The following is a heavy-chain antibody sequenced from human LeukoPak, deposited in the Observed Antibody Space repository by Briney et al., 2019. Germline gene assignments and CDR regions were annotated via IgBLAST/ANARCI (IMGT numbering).Heavy chain of an antibody. CDR1: GFTFSSYG. D-gene: IGHD3-10*01. Sequence: PGGSLRLSCAASGFTFSSYGVHWVRQAPGKGLEWVAVIWYDGSNKYYADSVKGRFTISRDNSKNTLYLQMNSLRAEDTAVYYCARAGGDLWFGELRGFDYWGQGTLVTVSS. CDR2: IWYDGSNK. J-gene: IGHJ4*02. CDR3: ARAGGDLWFGELRGFDY. V-gene: IGHV3-33*01.